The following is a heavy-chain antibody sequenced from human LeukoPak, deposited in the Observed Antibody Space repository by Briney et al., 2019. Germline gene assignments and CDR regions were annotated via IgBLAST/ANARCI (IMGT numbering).Heavy chain of an antibody. CDR2: IYYSGST. CDR3: ARHYYDSTGYYKAFDI. D-gene: IGHD3-22*01. J-gene: IGHJ3*02. V-gene: IGHV4-39*01. CDR1: GGSISSSSYY. Sequence: SETLSLTCTVSGGSISSSSYYWGWIRQPPGKGLEWIGSIYYSGSTYYNPSLKSRVTISVDTSKNQFSLKLSSVTAADTAVYYCARHYYDSTGYYKAFDIWGQGTMVTVSS.